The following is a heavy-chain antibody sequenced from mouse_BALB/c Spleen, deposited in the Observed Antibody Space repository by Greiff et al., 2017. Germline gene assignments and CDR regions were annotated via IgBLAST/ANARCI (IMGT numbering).Heavy chain of an antibody. CDR3: ARSKYGNYFDY. D-gene: IGHD2-10*02. CDR1: GYTFTDYA. CDR2: ISTYYGDA. Sequence: VQLQQSGPELVKPGASVKISCKGSGYTFTDYAMHWVKQSHAKSLEWIGVISTYYGDASYNQKFKGKATMTVDKSSSTAYMELARLTSEDSAIYYCARSKYGNYFDYWGQGTTLTVSS. V-gene: IGHV1-67*01. J-gene: IGHJ2*01.